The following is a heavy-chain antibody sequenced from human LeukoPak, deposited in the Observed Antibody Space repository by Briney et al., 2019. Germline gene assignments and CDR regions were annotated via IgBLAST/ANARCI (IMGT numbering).Heavy chain of an antibody. D-gene: IGHD3-22*01. CDR2: IYYSGGT. V-gene: IGHV4-59*01. CDR3: ARDRTYYSSGYYSST. J-gene: IGHJ5*02. CDR1: GGSISSYY. Sequence: KPSETLSLTCTVSGGSISSYYWSWLRQPPGKGLAWVGYIYYSGGTNYHPSLERRITTSVDTSRNQFSLKLSSVTAGDTAVYYCARDRTYYSSGYYSSTWGQGTLVTVSS.